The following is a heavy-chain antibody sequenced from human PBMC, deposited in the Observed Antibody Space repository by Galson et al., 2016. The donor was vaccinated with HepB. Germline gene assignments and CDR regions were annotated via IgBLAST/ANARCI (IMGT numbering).Heavy chain of an antibody. D-gene: IGHD3-9*01. CDR1: LFTFSSYS. J-gene: IGHJ6*02. Sequence: SLRLSCAASLFTFSSYSMNWVRQAPGKGLEWVSSISSDSTYIYYADSVKGRLTISRDNAKNSLYLQMNSLRAEDTAVYYCAKARGDYDIFTGYYGVGGMDVWGQGTTVTVSS. CDR2: ISSDSTYI. CDR3: AKARGDYDIFTGYYGVGGMDV. V-gene: IGHV3-21*01.